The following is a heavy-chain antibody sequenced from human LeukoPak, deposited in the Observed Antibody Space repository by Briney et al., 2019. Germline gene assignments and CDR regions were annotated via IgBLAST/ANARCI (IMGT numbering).Heavy chain of an antibody. Sequence: PSETLSLTCAVSGGSISSGGYSWSWIRQLPGKGLEWIGYIYHSGSTYYNPSLKSRVTISVDRSKNQFSLKLSSVTAADTAVYYCARVRGGTVTTLFDPWGQGTLVTVSS. CDR3: ARVRGGTVTTLFDP. J-gene: IGHJ5*02. CDR1: GGSISSGGYS. CDR2: IYHSGST. D-gene: IGHD4-11*01. V-gene: IGHV4-30-2*01.